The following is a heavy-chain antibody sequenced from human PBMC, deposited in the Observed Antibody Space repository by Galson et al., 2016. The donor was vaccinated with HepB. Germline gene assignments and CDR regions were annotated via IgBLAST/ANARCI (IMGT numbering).Heavy chain of an antibody. Sequence: SVKVSCKASGYTFTSYYMHWVRQAPGQGLEWMGIINPSGGSTSYAHKFQGRLTMTRDTSTSTVYMELSSLRSEDTAVYYCGGDEVGYFFDHWGHGTLVTVSS. CDR2: INPSGGST. CDR3: GGDEVGYFFDH. D-gene: IGHD5-12*01. CDR1: GYTFTSYY. J-gene: IGHJ4*01. V-gene: IGHV1-46*01.